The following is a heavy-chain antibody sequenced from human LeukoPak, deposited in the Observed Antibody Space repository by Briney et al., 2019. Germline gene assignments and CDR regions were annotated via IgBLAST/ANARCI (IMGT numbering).Heavy chain of an antibody. V-gene: IGHV4-34*01. J-gene: IGHJ6*03. D-gene: IGHD6-13*01. CDR3: ARNGIAAADPENYYYYYMDD. Sequence: PSETLSLTCAVYGGSFSGYYWSWIRQPPGKGLEWIGEINHSGSTNYNPSLKSRVTISVDTSKNQFSLKLSSVTAADTAVYYCARNGIAAADPENYYYYYMDDWGKGTTVTVSS. CDR1: GGSFSGYY. CDR2: INHSGST.